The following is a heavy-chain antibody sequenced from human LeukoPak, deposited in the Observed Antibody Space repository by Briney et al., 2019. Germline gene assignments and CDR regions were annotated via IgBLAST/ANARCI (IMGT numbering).Heavy chain of an antibody. J-gene: IGHJ3*02. V-gene: IGHV3-9*03. D-gene: IGHD3-22*01. CDR1: GFTFDDYA. Sequence: PGRSLRLSCAASGFTFDDYAMPWVRQAPGKGLEGVSGISWNSGSIGYADSVKGRFTISRDNAKNSLYMQMNSLRAEDMALYYCAKGRHYYDSSGYYELDAFDIWGQGTMVTVSS. CDR2: ISWNSGSI. CDR3: AKGRHYYDSSGYYELDAFDI.